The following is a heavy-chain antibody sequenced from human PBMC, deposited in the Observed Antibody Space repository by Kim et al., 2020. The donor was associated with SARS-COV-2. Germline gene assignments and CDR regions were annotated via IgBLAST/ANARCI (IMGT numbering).Heavy chain of an antibody. Sequence: GGSLRLSCVASGFTVSSNHMSWVRQAPGKGLEWVSIIYGGGNTYYADSVKGRFTIARDNSRNTLYLQMNSLRAEDTALYYCAGNDFWSGYHGFDSWGQGT. CDR2: IYGGGNT. D-gene: IGHD3-3*01. CDR1: GFTVSSNH. J-gene: IGHJ4*02. CDR3: AGNDFWSGYHGFDS. V-gene: IGHV3-53*01.